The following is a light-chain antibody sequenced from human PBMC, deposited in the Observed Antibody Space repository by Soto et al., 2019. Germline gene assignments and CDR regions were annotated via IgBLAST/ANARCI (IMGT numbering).Light chain of an antibody. V-gene: IGKV4-1*01. J-gene: IGKJ1*01. CDR1: QSVLYSSNNKNY. Sequence: DIVMTQSPDSLAVSLGERATINCKSSQSVLYSSNNKNYLAWYQQKPGQPPKLLIYWASTRESGVPDRFSGSGSGTDFTLTITSLQAEDVAIYYCQHYYDNPRTFGQGTKVEI. CDR3: QHYYDNPRT. CDR2: WAS.